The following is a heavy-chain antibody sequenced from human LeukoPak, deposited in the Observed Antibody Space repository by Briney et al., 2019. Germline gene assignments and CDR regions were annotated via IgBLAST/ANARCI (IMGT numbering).Heavy chain of an antibody. D-gene: IGHD2-15*01. CDR1: GYTFTSYY. Sequence: ASVKVSCKASGYTFTSYYMHWVRQAPGQGLEWRGIINPSGGGTSYAQKFQGRVTMTRDMSTSTVYMELSSLRSEDTAVYYCAKSQSHIVVVVSAITPEYWGQGTLVTVSS. CDR3: AKSQSHIVVVVSAITPEY. V-gene: IGHV1-46*01. CDR2: INPSGGGT. J-gene: IGHJ4*02.